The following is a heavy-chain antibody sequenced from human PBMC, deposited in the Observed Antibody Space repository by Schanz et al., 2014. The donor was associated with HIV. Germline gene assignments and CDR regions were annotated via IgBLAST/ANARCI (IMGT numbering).Heavy chain of an antibody. CDR2: SDTGVRT. Sequence: EVQLVETGGRLIQPGGSLRLSCAASGFTVSSIYMSWVRQAPGRGLEWVSGISDTGVRTNYADSVKGRFTISRDISRNTIYLQMNGLRGEDTAVYYCRAWLLGDRMDVWGQGTTVAVSS. CDR3: RAWLLGDRMDV. D-gene: IGHD3-22*01. CDR1: GFTVSSIY. J-gene: IGHJ6*02. V-gene: IGHV3-53*02.